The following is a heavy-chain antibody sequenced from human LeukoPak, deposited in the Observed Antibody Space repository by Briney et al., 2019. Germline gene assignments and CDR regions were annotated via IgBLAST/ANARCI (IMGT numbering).Heavy chain of an antibody. CDR1: GFTFINYS. CDR2: ISTNSAFI. D-gene: IGHD4-17*01. V-gene: IGHV3-21*01. J-gene: IGHJ3*02. CDR3: ARGLYGDYVNAFDI. Sequence: GGSLRLSCTASGFTFINYSMNWVRQAPGKGLEWVSSISTNSAFIYYADSVRGRFTISRDNTKNSLYLQMNSLRAEDTAVYYCARGLYGDYVNAFDIWGQGTMVTVSS.